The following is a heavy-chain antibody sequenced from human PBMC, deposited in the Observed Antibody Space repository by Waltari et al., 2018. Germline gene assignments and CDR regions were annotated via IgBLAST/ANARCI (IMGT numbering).Heavy chain of an antibody. CDR2: INPDSGGT. Sequence: QVQLVQSGAEVKKPGASVKVSCKASGYTFTGYCMHWVRQAPGQGLEWMGRINPDSGGTNYAQKFQGRVTMTRDTSISTAYMELSRLRSDDTAVYYCARGGDVVVPAATEGDYWGQGTLVTVSS. CDR1: GYTFTGYC. D-gene: IGHD2-2*01. J-gene: IGHJ4*02. V-gene: IGHV1-2*06. CDR3: ARGGDVVVPAATEGDY.